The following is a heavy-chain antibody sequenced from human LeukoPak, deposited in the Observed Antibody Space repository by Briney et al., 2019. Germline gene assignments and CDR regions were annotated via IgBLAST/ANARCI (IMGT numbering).Heavy chain of an antibody. CDR3: ARGGWNYVFNY. J-gene: IGHJ4*02. V-gene: IGHV3-48*03. D-gene: IGHD1-7*01. CDR2: ISSGGSTI. CDR1: GFTFNTYE. Sequence: GGSLRLSCAASGFTFNTYEMNWVRQAPGKGLEWVSYISSGGSTIYYADYVKGRFTISRDNAKNSLYLQMNSLRAEDTAVYYCARGGWNYVFNYWGQGTLVTVSS.